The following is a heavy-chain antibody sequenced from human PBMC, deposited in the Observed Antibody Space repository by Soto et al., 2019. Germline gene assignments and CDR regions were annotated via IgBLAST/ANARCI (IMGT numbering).Heavy chain of an antibody. CDR2: IIPILGIA. CDR1: GGTFSSYT. D-gene: IGHD3-10*01. J-gene: IGHJ6*02. CDR3: ARVYGITMVRGVIGINYGMDV. Sequence: GVSVKVSCKASGGTFSSYTISWVRQAPVQGLEWMGRIIPILGIANYAQKFQGRVTITADKSTSTAYMELSSLRSEDTAVYYCARVYGITMVRGVIGINYGMDVWGQGTTVTVSS. V-gene: IGHV1-69*02.